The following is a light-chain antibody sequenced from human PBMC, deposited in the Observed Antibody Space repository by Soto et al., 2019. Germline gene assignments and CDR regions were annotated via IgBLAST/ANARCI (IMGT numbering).Light chain of an antibody. Sequence: EIVMTQSPATLSVSPGERATLSCRASQSVSSNLAWYQQKPGQAPRLLIYGASTRATGIPARFSGSGSGTEFHLTIHSPEAEEFSVYYCQQYNNWNTFGQGTKLEIK. CDR3: QQYNNWNT. CDR2: GAS. J-gene: IGKJ2*01. V-gene: IGKV3-15*01. CDR1: QSVSSN.